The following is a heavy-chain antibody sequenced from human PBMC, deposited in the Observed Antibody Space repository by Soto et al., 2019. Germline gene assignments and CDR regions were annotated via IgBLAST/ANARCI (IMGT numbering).Heavy chain of an antibody. CDR3: ARGGSGYTWFNEY. CDR1: GGTFISYP. D-gene: IGHD3-3*01. CDR2: IIPVFGTA. V-gene: IGHV1-69*01. J-gene: IGHJ1*01. Sequence: QAQLVQSGAEGKKPGSSVKVSCKASGGTFISYPISWVRQAPGQGLEWMGGIIPVFGTAYYAQKFQDRVTITADESTNTAYMELSSLKYEDTAMYYCARGGSGYTWFNEYWGQGTLVTVSS.